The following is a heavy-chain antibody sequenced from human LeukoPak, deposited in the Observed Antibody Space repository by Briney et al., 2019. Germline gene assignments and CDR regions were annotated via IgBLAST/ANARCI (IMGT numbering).Heavy chain of an antibody. Sequence: PGGSLRLSCAASGFTVSDYWMYWVRQAPGKGLVCVSRLSSDGSNTRYADSVKGRFTISRDNAKNTPYLQMNSLRAEDTAVYYCAREGTASIDYWGLGTLVTVSS. V-gene: IGHV3-74*01. J-gene: IGHJ4*02. CDR3: AREGTASIDY. CDR2: LSSDGSNT. CDR1: GFTVSDYW. D-gene: IGHD3-10*01.